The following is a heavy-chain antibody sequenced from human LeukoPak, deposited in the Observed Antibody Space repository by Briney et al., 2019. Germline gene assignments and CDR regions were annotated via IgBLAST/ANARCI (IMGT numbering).Heavy chain of an antibody. J-gene: IGHJ4*02. Sequence: GGSLRLSCTASGFTFADFTVSWFRQSPGQGLEWVGFIRSNVYGGTTEHAASVEARFTISRDDSNSIAYLQMNSLKTEDTAVYYCTRGSGRYVMVDWWGQGTLDTVSS. CDR2: IRSNVYGGTT. CDR1: GFTFADFT. V-gene: IGHV3-49*03. D-gene: IGHD6-19*01. CDR3: TRGSGRYVMVDW.